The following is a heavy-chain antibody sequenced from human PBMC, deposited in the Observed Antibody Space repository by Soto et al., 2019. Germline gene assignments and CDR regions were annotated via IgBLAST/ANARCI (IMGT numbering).Heavy chain of an antibody. CDR2: ILYDGSNK. CDR1: GFTFSSYA. J-gene: IGHJ6*02. CDR3: ARERRYCTSTTCYSTHCYFYGMDV. V-gene: IGHV3-30-3*01. D-gene: IGHD2-2*02. Sequence: PGGSLRLSCAASGFTFSSYAMHWVRQAPGKGLEWVAGILYDGSNKYYADSVKGRFTISRDNSKNTLSLQMNSLRAEDTAVYFCARERRYCTSTTCYSTHCYFYGMDVWGQGTTVTVSS.